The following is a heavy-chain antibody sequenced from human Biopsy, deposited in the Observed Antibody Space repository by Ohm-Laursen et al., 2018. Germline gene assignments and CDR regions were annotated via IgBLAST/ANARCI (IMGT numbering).Heavy chain of an antibody. CDR1: GYTFRLYN. CDR2: IDPDSGRT. V-gene: IGHV1-2*02. CDR3: AIDPYCSGGNCYSPLDH. D-gene: IGHD2-15*01. Sequence: ASVKVSCKVSGYTFRLYNIDWVRQAPGQGHEWMGWIDPDSGRTSFGQNFQGRVTMKNDTPTGTAYLELTRLRSDDTAVYYCAIDPYCSGGNCYSPLDHWGQGTLVTVSA. J-gene: IGHJ4*02.